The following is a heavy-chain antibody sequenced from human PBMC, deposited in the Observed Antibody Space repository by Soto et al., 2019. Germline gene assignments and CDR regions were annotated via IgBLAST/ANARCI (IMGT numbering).Heavy chain of an antibody. CDR3: STDWGYSYGYPYDN. D-gene: IGHD5-18*01. V-gene: IGHV3-21*01. J-gene: IGHJ4*02. CDR2: ISVSGIYL. Sequence: EVQLVESGGGLVKPGGSLRLSCVVSGITFNNYNMNWVRQAPGKGLGWVSFISVSGIYLYYADSVKGRFTISRDSAKNSVYLQMNGLRAEDTAVYYCSTDWGYSYGYPYDNWGQGTLVTVSS. CDR1: GITFNNYN.